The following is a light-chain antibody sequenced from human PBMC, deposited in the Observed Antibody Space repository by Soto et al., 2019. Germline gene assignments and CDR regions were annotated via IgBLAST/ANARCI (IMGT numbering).Light chain of an antibody. V-gene: IGKV1-5*03. CDR3: QQYSTYSRT. CDR2: KSS. J-gene: IGKJ1*01. CDR1: QSVSIW. Sequence: DIQMTQSPSTLSASEGDRVTISCRASQSVSIWLAWYQQKPGRAPKLLIYKSSILESGVPSRFSGSGSGTEFTLTISSLQRDDFATYYCQQYSTYSRTFGQGTKV.